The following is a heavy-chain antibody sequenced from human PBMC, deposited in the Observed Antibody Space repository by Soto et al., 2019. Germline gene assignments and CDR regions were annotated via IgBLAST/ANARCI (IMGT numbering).Heavy chain of an antibody. CDR1: GFSLSTSGVG. V-gene: IGHV2-5*04. Sequence: QITLKESGPTLVKPTQTLTLTCTFSGFSLSTSGVGVGWIRQPPGKALEWLALIYWDDAERYRASLKSRLTTTQDTSKNQVVLTMTNMDPVDTGTYYCVRKKNYCSGGTCYNDSFDFWGQGTMVTVSS. D-gene: IGHD2-15*01. CDR2: IYWDDAE. J-gene: IGHJ3*01. CDR3: VRKKNYCSGGTCYNDSFDF.